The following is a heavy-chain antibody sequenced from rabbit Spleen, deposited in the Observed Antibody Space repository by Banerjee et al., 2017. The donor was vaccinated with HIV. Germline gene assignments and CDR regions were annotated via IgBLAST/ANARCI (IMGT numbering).Heavy chain of an antibody. D-gene: IGHD8-1*01. CDR1: GVSLNDKDV. Sequence: EQLEESGGGLVKPEGSLTLTCKASGVSLNDKDVMCWVRQAPGKGLEWIACIDSGSSGFTYFASWAKGRFTISKTSSTTVTLQMTSLTAADTATYFCARDTGSSFSSYGMDLWGQGTLVTVS. CDR2: IDSGSSGFT. V-gene: IGHV1S45*01. CDR3: ARDTGSSFSSYGMDL. J-gene: IGHJ6*01.